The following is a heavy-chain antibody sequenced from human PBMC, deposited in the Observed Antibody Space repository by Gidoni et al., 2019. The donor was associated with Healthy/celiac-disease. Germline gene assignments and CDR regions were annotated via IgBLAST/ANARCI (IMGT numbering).Heavy chain of an antibody. J-gene: IGHJ4*02. CDR1: GYPFTGYY. CDR3: ARVPDYCSGGSCYSPLFDY. Sequence: QVQLVQSGAEGKKPGASVKVSCTTSGYPFTGYYMHWVRQAPGQRLEWMGRINPNSGGTNYAQKFQGRVTMTRDTSISTAYMELSRLRSDDTAVYYCARVPDYCSGGSCYSPLFDYWGQGTLVTVSS. D-gene: IGHD2-15*01. CDR2: INPNSGGT. V-gene: IGHV1-2*06.